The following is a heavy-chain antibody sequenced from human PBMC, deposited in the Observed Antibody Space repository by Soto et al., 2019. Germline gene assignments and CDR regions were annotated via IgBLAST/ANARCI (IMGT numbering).Heavy chain of an antibody. CDR1: GGSISSYY. V-gene: IGHV4-59*01. Sequence: SETLSLTCTVSGGSISSYYWSWIRQPPGKGLEWIGYIYYSGSTNYNPSLKSRVTISVDTSKNQFSLKLSSVTAADTAVYYCAMKGYSSSWWFDPWGQGTLVTVSS. J-gene: IGHJ5*02. CDR3: AMKGYSSSWWFDP. CDR2: IYYSGST. D-gene: IGHD6-13*01.